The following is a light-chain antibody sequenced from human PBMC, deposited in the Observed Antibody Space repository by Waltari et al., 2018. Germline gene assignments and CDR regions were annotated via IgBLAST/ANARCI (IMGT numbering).Light chain of an antibody. V-gene: IGKV2-40*01. J-gene: IGKJ4*01. Sequence: EIVMTQTPLSLPATPGEPASISCRSSENLLDSDDGNTYLDWYLQKPGQSPQLLIYRLSYPASGVPDRISGSGSSTDFTLKISRVEAEDVGVYYCMQHLKFPVTFGGGTKVEIK. CDR3: MQHLKFPVT. CDR2: RLS. CDR1: ENLLDSDDGNTY.